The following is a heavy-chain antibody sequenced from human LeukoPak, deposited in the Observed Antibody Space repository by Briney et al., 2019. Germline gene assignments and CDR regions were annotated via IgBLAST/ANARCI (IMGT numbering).Heavy chain of an antibody. D-gene: IGHD3-10*01. V-gene: IGHV4-34*01. CDR3: ARGLHRGYYFDY. Sequence: SETLSLTCAVYGGSFSGYYWSWIRQPPGKGLEWIGEINHSGSTNYNPSLKSRVTISVDTSKNQFSLKLSSVTAADTAVYYCARGLHRGYYFDYWGQGCLVTVSS. CDR2: INHSGST. J-gene: IGHJ4*02. CDR1: GGSFSGYY.